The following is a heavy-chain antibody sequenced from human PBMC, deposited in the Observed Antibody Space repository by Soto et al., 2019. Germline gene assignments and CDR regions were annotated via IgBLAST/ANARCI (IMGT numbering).Heavy chain of an antibody. D-gene: IGHD6-19*01. J-gene: IGHJ4*02. V-gene: IGHV4-61*01. CDR3: ARAIYGYSSGWYSN. CDR2: IYYSGST. Sequence: SETLSLTCTVSGGSVSSGSYYWSWIRQPPGKGLEWIGYIYYSGSTNYNPSLKSRVTISVDTSKNQFSLKLSSVTAADTAVYYCARAIYGYSSGWYSNWGQGTLVTVSS. CDR1: GGSVSSGSYY.